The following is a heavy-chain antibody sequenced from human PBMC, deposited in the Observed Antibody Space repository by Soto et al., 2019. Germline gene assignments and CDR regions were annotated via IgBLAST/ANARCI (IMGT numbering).Heavy chain of an antibody. Sequence: GGSLRLSCAASGFTFSDYYMSWIRQAPGKGLDWVSYISSSGSTIYYADSVKGRFTISRDNAKNSLYLQMNSLRAEDTAVYYCARAGIAVAGRESYYYGMDVWGQGTTVTVSS. D-gene: IGHD6-19*01. CDR1: GFTFSDYY. CDR2: ISSSGSTI. J-gene: IGHJ6*02. V-gene: IGHV3-11*01. CDR3: ARAGIAVAGRESYYYGMDV.